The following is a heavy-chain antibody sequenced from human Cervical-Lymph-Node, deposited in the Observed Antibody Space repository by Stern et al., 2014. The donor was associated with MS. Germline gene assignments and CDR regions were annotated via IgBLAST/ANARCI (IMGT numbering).Heavy chain of an antibody. J-gene: IGHJ4*02. CDR1: GFTFSSYG. CDR2: RWYDGSNK. D-gene: IGHD2-15*01. CDR3: ARDRHDLGYCSGGSCYLPDY. Sequence: VQLVESGGGVVQPGRSLRLSCAASGFTFSSYGMHWVRQAPGKGLEWVAVRWYDGSNKYYADSVKGRFTISRDNSKNTLYLQMNSLRAEDTAVYYCARDRHDLGYCSGGSCYLPDYWGQGTLVTVSS. V-gene: IGHV3-33*01.